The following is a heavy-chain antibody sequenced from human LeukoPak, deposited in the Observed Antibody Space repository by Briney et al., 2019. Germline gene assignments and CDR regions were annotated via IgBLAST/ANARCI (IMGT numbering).Heavy chain of an antibody. V-gene: IGHV1-18*01. CDR1: GYIFTSYG. CDR3: ARAGSKPDPAAQAEAKN. D-gene: IGHD2-2*01. J-gene: IGHJ4*02. Sequence: ASVKVSCKASGYIFTSYGISWVRQAPGQGLEWMGWISAYNGNTNYARKLQGRVTMTTDTSTSTAYMELRSLRSDDTAVYYCARAGSKPDPAAQAEAKNWGQGTLVTVSS. CDR2: ISAYNGNT.